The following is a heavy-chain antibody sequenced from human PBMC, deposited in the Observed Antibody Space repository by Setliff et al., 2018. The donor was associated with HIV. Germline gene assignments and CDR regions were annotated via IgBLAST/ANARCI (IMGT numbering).Heavy chain of an antibody. CDR2: IHYSGST. V-gene: IGHV4-39*01. J-gene: IGHJ4*02. CDR1: GGSISITSYY. Sequence: ETLSLTCTISGGSISITSYYWGWIRQPPGEGLEWIGSIHYSGSTYYNPSLKSRVTISEDTSKNQFSLKLTSVTAADTAVYYCATLHSSGWPYYSDYWGQGILVTVSS. CDR3: ATLHSSGWPYYSDY. D-gene: IGHD6-19*01.